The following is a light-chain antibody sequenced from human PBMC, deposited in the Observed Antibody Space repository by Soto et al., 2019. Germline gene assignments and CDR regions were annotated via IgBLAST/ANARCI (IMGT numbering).Light chain of an antibody. J-gene: IGKJ1*01. V-gene: IGKV2-28*01. CDR1: QSLLQSNGYNY. Sequence: DIVLTQSPLSLPVTPGEPASISCRSSQSLLQSNGYNYLDWYLQRPGQSPQLLIFLGSHRASGVPDRFSGSGSGTDFTLKISSLEAEVFGVYYCMQPLQTPRTFGQGTRVEIK. CDR2: LGS. CDR3: MQPLQTPRT.